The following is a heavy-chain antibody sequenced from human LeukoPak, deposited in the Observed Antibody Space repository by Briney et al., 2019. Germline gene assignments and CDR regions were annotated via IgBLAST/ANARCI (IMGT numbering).Heavy chain of an antibody. V-gene: IGHV3-11*05. CDR2: ISPSSSNT. Sequence: GGSLRLSCAASGFTFSDYDMSWIRQAPGKGLEWVSYISPSSSNTNYADSVKGRFTISRDNAKNSLYLQMNSLRAEDTAVYYCVRDWRSSGCFVYWGQGALVAVSS. CDR1: GFTFSDYD. CDR3: VRDWRSSGCFVY. D-gene: IGHD6-19*01. J-gene: IGHJ4*02.